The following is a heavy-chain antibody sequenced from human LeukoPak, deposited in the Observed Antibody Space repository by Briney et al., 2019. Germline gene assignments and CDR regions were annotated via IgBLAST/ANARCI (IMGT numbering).Heavy chain of an antibody. J-gene: IGHJ4*02. CDR2: ISSSSSYT. CDR3: ARYCSSTTCYDY. CDR1: GFTFSDYY. Sequence: GGSLRLSCAASGFTFSDYYMSWIRRAPGKGLEWVSYISSSSSYTNYADSVKGRFTISRDNAKNSLYLQMNSLRAEDTAVYYCARYCSSTTCYDYWGQGTLVTVSS. V-gene: IGHV3-11*03. D-gene: IGHD2-2*01.